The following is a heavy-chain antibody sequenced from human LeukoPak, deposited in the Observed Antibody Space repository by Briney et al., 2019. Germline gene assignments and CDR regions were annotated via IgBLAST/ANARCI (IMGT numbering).Heavy chain of an antibody. CDR2: IYHSGST. CDR3: ARTTEAHSWRTRYYDYYMDV. J-gene: IGHJ6*03. CDR1: GGSISSSNW. D-gene: IGHD6-13*01. V-gene: IGHV4-4*02. Sequence: NPSETLSLTCAVSGGSISSSNWWSWVRQPPGKGLEWIGEIYHSGSTNYNPSLKSRVTISVDTSKNQFSLKLSSVTAADTAVYYCARTTEAHSWRTRYYDYYMDVWGKGTTVTVSS.